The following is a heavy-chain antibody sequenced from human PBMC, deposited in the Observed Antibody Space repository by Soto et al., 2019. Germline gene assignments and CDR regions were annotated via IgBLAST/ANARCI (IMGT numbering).Heavy chain of an antibody. Sequence: ASVKVSCKASGYTFTSYYMHWVRQAPGQGLEWMGIINPSGGSTSYAQKFQGRVTMTRDTSTSTVYMELSSLRSEDTAVYYCARYMDSSGYKDDLYYYYYGMDVWGQGTTVTVSS. V-gene: IGHV1-46*03. J-gene: IGHJ6*02. CDR1: GYTFTSYY. CDR2: INPSGGST. D-gene: IGHD3-22*01. CDR3: ARYMDSSGYKDDLYYYYYGMDV.